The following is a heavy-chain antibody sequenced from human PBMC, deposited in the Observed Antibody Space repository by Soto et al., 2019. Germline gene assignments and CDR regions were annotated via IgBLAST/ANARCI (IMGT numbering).Heavy chain of an antibody. Sequence: SETLSLTCRASGGSISSYHWSWIRQSPGKGLEWIGYVFYTGSTKYNPALKRRVTISVDTSKNQFSLKLSSVSAADTGLYYCARSYSGTFYGYDTWGQGILVTVSS. J-gene: IGHJ5*02. V-gene: IGHV4-59*01. CDR3: ARSYSGTFYGYDT. CDR1: GGSISSYH. D-gene: IGHD1-26*01. CDR2: VFYTGST.